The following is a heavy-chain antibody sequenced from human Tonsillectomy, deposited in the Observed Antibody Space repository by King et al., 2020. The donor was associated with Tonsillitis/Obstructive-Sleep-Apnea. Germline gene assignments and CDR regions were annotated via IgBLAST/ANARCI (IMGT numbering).Heavy chain of an antibody. V-gene: IGHV3-21*01. CDR1: GFTFSSYS. J-gene: IGHJ3*02. D-gene: IGHD3-3*01. CDR3: AREIRFLEWSDAFDI. CDR2: ISTSSSYI. Sequence: VQLVESGGGLVKPGGSLRLSCAASGFTFSSYSMNWVLQAPGKGLEWVSSISTSSSYIYYADSVKGRFTISRDNAKNSLYLQMNSLRAEDKAVYYCAREIRFLEWSDAFDIWGQGTMVNVSS.